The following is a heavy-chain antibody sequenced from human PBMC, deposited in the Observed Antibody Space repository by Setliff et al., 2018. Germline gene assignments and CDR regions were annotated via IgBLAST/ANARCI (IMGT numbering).Heavy chain of an antibody. CDR2: VFFTGDT. D-gene: IGHD3-10*01. CDR1: GDSINDYY. J-gene: IGHJ5*02. CDR3: ATDGPVLNGDYIS. V-gene: IGHV4-59*01. Sequence: SETLSLTCTVSGDSINDYYWSWIRQPPGKGLEWIGYVFFTGDTDYNPSLGSRVTISLDRSKTQFSLKLSSVTAADTAVYYCATDGPVLNGDYISWGQGTLVTVSS.